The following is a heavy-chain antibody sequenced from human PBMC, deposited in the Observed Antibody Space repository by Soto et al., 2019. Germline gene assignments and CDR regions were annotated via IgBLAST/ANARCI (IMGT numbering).Heavy chain of an antibody. V-gene: IGHV4-39*01. Sequence: SETLSLTCTVSSAPVSSTTYTWGWIRQPPGKGLEWVSRVYYGRRSYYNPTLNSQLTISVDTSKNQFSLKMTSVTAADTAVYYCARFNVYCVRGSCHGHYAMEVWGQGTTVPASS. CDR1: SAPVSSTTYT. D-gene: IGHD2-15*01. CDR2: VYYGRRS. J-gene: IGHJ6*02. CDR3: ARFNVYCVRGSCHGHYAMEV.